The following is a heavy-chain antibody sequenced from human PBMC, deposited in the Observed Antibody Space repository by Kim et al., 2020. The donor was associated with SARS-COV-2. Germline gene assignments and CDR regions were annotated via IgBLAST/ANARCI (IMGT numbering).Heavy chain of an antibody. D-gene: IGHD5-12*01. J-gene: IGHJ4*02. Sequence: VKGRFTTSRENAKNSLYLQMNSLRDEDTAVYYCARVAGRYKEMATYAPDYWGQGTLVTVSS. CDR3: ARVAGRYKEMATYAPDY. V-gene: IGHV3-48*02.